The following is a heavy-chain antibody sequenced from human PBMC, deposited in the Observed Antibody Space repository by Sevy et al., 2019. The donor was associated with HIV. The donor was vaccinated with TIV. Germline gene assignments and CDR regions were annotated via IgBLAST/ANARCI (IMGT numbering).Heavy chain of an antibody. J-gene: IGHJ4*02. Sequence: SETLSLTCTVSGGSITTYYWSWIRQPPGKGLEWIGYIHYSGRTNYKPSLKSRLTISVDTSKNQFSLKLTSVTAADTAGYYCAREAKGAFDYWGQGTLVTVSS. CDR2: IHYSGRT. CDR1: GGSITTYY. V-gene: IGHV4-59*01. CDR3: AREAKGAFDY. D-gene: IGHD3-16*01.